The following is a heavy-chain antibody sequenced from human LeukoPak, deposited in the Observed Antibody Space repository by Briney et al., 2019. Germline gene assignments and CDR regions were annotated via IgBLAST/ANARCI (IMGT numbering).Heavy chain of an antibody. D-gene: IGHD6-13*01. CDR1: GFAFSTYS. CDR3: VKDRASSSWYGAFDI. J-gene: IGHJ3*02. CDR2: IGGTGGTT. Sequence: GGSLRLSCSASGFAFSTYSMHWVRQAPGKGLGYVSAIGGTGGTTFYSDSVKGRFTISRDNSKNTVYLQMTSLRAEDTALYFCVKDRASSSWYGAFDIWGRGTMVTVSS. V-gene: IGHV3-64D*06.